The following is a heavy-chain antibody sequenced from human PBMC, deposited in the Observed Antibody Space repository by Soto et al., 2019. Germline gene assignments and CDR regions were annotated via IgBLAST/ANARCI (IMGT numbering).Heavy chain of an antibody. CDR3: ASARYYYDSSGYYRYYYGMDV. J-gene: IGHJ6*02. V-gene: IGHV1-69*13. D-gene: IGHD3-22*01. Sequence: SVKVSCKASGGTFSSYAISWVRQAPGQGLEWMGGIIPIFGTANYAQKFQGRVTITADESTSTAYTELSSLRSEDTAVYYCASARYYYDSSGYYRYYYGMDVWGQGTTVTVSS. CDR1: GGTFSSYA. CDR2: IIPIFGTA.